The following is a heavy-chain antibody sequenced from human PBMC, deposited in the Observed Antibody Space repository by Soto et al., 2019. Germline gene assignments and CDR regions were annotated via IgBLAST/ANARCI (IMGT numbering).Heavy chain of an antibody. Sequence: VQLVQSGAEAERPGSSVKVSCKASGGTFSNHAISWVRQAPGQGLEWMGAIIPIFGIANYEQRFQGRVTITADESTSTTYMELRSLRSEDTAVYYCARDLTDHYGMDIWGPGTTVIVSS. V-gene: IGHV1-69*01. CDR2: IIPIFGIA. CDR3: ARDLTDHYGMDI. J-gene: IGHJ6*02. CDR1: GGTFSNHA.